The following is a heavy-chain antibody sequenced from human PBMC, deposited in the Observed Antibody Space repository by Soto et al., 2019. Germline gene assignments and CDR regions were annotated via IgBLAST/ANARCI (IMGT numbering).Heavy chain of an antibody. D-gene: IGHD3-10*01. V-gene: IGHV4-30-4*01. CDR3: AREIWFGEGLLFDY. CDR1: GGSISSGDYY. J-gene: IGHJ4*02. CDR2: IYYSGST. Sequence: PSETLSLTCTVSGGSISSGDYYWSWIRQPPGKGLEWIGYIYYSGSTYYNPSLKSRVTISVDTSKNQFSLKLGSVTAADTAVYYCAREIWFGEGLLFDYWGQGTLVTVSS.